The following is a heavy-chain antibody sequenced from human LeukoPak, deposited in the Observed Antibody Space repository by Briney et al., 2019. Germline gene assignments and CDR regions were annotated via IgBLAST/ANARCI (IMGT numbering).Heavy chain of an antibody. D-gene: IGHD6-19*01. Sequence: ASVKVSCKASGYTFTSYDINWVRQATRQGLEWMGWMYPYSGNTGYAQKFQGRVSMTRNTYISTAYMELSSLRSEDTAVYYCARGQPSIAVAGTRDYWGQGTLVTVSS. CDR2: MYPYSGNT. CDR3: ARGQPSIAVAGTRDY. J-gene: IGHJ4*02. CDR1: GYTFTSYD. V-gene: IGHV1-8*01.